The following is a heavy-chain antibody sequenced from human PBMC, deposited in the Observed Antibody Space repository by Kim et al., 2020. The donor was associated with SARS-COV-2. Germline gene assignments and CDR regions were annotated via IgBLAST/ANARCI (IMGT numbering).Heavy chain of an antibody. CDR2: IKQDGSEK. CDR3: ARDVGEMATRANYFDY. D-gene: IGHD5-12*01. CDR1: GFTFSSYW. J-gene: IGHJ4*02. V-gene: IGHV3-7*01. Sequence: GGSLRLSCAASGFTFSSYWMSWVRQAPGKGLEWVANIKQDGSEKYYVDSVKGRFTTSRDNAKNSLYLQMNSLRAEDTAVYYCARDVGEMATRANYFDYWGQGTLVTVSS.